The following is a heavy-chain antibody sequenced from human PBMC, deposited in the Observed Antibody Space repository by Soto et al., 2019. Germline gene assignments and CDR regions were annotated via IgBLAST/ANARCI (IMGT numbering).Heavy chain of an antibody. CDR3: AKGAVLRGYYTFFYFDY. CDR1: GFTFDDYA. D-gene: IGHD3-3*01. V-gene: IGHV3-9*01. J-gene: IGHJ4*02. Sequence: EVQLVESGGGLVQPGRSLRLSCAASGFTFDDYAMHWVRQAPGKGLEWVSGISWNSGSIGYADSVKGRFTISRDNAKNSLYLQMNSLRAEDTALYYCAKGAVLRGYYTFFYFDYWGQGTLVTVSS. CDR2: ISWNSGSI.